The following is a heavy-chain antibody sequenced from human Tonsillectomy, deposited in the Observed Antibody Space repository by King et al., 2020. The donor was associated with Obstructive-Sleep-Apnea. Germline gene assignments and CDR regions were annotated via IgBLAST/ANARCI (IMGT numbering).Heavy chain of an antibody. D-gene: IGHD3-22*01. J-gene: IGHJ6*02. CDR3: RCYLGYYYNNDMDV. Sequence: VQLQESGPGLVKPSETLSLTCTVSGGSISSSSYYWGWIRQPPGKGLEWIGTIDYTGRTYYNTSLQSRVTISFDTSTSQFSLKLTSVSAADTAVYYCRCYLGYYYNNDMDVWGQGTTVTVSS. CDR1: GGSISSSSYY. CDR2: IDYTGRT. V-gene: IGHV4-39*07.